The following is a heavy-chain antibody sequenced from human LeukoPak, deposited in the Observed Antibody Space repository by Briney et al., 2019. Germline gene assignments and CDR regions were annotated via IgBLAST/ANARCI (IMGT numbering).Heavy chain of an antibody. J-gene: IGHJ5*02. V-gene: IGHV3-23*01. CDR3: AKADTMVRGVKGWFDP. Sequence: PGGSLRLSCAASGFTFSSYAMSWVRQAPGKGLEWVSAISGSGGSTYYADSVKGRFTISRDNSKNTLYLQMNSLRAEDTAVYYCAKADTMVRGVKGWFDPWGQGTLVTVSS. CDR2: ISGSGGST. D-gene: IGHD3-10*01. CDR1: GFTFSSYA.